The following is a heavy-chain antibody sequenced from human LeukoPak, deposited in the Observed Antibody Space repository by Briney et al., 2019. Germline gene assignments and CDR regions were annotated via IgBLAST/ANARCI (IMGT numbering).Heavy chain of an antibody. CDR1: GFTFSSYA. D-gene: IGHD3-22*01. CDR2: ISGSGGST. J-gene: IGHJ5*02. Sequence: PGGSLRLSCAASGFTFSSYAMSWVRQAPGKGLEWVSAISGSGGSTYYADSVKGRFTISRDNSKNTLYLQMNSLRAEDTAVYYCAKDGGYYYDSSGSFSWGQGTLVTVSS. CDR3: AKDGGYYYDSSGSFS. V-gene: IGHV3-23*01.